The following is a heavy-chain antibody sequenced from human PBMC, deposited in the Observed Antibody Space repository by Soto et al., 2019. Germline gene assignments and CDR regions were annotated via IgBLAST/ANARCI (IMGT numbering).Heavy chain of an antibody. CDR2: IYWDDDK. CDR3: AHRVLRTVFGLVTTTAIYFDF. Sequence: QITLNESGPTVVRPTETLTLTCRFSGFSLTTSGVGVGWIRQSPGKAPEWLALIYWDDDKRSSASLKSRLTITKDTSKNQVVLTVSDVDPTDTATYYCAHRVLRTVFGLVTTTAIYFDFWGQGTPVAVSS. D-gene: IGHD3-3*01. J-gene: IGHJ4*02. CDR1: GFSLTTSGVG. V-gene: IGHV2-5*02.